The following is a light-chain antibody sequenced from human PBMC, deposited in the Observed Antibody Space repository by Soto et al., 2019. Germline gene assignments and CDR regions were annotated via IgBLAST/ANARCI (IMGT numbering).Light chain of an antibody. CDR1: QSISSY. J-gene: IGKJ1*01. V-gene: IGKV1-9*01. CDR2: TAS. CDR3: LLDYAYFWA. Sequence: DIQMTQSPSTLSASVGDRVTITCRASQSISSYLAWYQQKPGKAPNLLIHTASTLQSGVPSRFSGSGFGTDFTLTISSLQPEDFATYYCLLDYAYFWAFGQGTKVDIK.